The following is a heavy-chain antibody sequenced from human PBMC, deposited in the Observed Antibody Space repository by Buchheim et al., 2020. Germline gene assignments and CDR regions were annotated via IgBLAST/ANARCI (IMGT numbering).Heavy chain of an antibody. Sequence: QVQLVESGGGVVQPGRSLRLSCAASGFTFSSYAMHWVRQAPGKGLEWVAVISYDGGNKYYADSVKGRFTISRDNSKNTLYLQMNSLRAEDTAVYYCARVFHYGDYLYYYYGMDVWGQGTT. CDR3: ARVFHYGDYLYYYYGMDV. J-gene: IGHJ6*02. CDR2: ISYDGGNK. D-gene: IGHD4-17*01. CDR1: GFTFSSYA. V-gene: IGHV3-30-3*01.